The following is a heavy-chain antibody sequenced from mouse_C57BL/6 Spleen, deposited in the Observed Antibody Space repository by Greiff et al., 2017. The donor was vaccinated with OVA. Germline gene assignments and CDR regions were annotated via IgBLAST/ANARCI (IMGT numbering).Heavy chain of an antibody. CDR2: INPNNGGT. CDR3: ARGAIYYVNYVAFSDY. D-gene: IGHD2-1*01. J-gene: IGHJ2*01. CDR1: GYTFTDYY. Sequence: VQLQQSGPELVKPGASVKISCKASGYTFTDYYMNWVKQSHGKSLEWIGDINPNNGGTSYNQKFKGKATLTVDKSSSTAYMELRSLTSEDSAVYYCARGAIYYVNYVAFSDYWGQGTTLTVSS. V-gene: IGHV1-26*01.